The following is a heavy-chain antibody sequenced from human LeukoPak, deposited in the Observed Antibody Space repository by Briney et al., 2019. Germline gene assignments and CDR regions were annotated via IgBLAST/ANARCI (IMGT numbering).Heavy chain of an antibody. CDR3: ARGGDYDFWSGYYNLNWFDP. D-gene: IGHD3-3*01. V-gene: IGHV1-46*01. CDR1: GYTFTSYY. Sequence: GATVKVSCKASGYTFTSYYMHWVRQAPGQGLEWMGIINPSGGSTSYAQKFQGRVTMTRDTSTSTVYMELSSLRSEDTAVYYCARGGDYDFWSGYYNLNWFDPWGQGTLVTVSS. CDR2: INPSGGST. J-gene: IGHJ5*02.